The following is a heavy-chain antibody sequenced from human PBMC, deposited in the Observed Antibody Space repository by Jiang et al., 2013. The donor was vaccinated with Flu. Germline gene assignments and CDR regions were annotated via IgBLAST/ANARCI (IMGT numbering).Heavy chain of an antibody. CDR3: ARESAYYDYVWGSYRYSPQDYYGMDV. V-gene: IGHV4-61*02. Sequence: YGSGLVKPSQTLSLTCTVSGGSISSGSYYWSWIRQPAGKGLEWIGRIYTSGSTNYNPSLKSRVTISVDTSKNQFSLKLSSVTAADTAVYYCARESAYYDYVWGSYRYSPQDYYGMDVWGQGTTVTVSS. CDR2: IYTSGST. J-gene: IGHJ6*02. D-gene: IGHD3-16*02. CDR1: GGSISSGSYY.